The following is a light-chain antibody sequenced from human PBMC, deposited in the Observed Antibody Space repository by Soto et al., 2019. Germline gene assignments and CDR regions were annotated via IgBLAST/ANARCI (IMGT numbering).Light chain of an antibody. Sequence: EIALTQSPGTLSLSPGERATLSCRASQSVTHNYLAWHQQKPGQAPRLLIYGASIGATGIPDRFSGSGSGTDFTLTISRLEPEDFAVYYCLQYGIPLWTFGQGTKVDIK. CDR3: LQYGIPLWT. V-gene: IGKV3-20*01. CDR1: QSVTHNY. J-gene: IGKJ1*01. CDR2: GAS.